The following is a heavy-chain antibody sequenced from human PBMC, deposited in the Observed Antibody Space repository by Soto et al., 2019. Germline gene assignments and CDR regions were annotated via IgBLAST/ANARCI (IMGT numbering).Heavy chain of an antibody. J-gene: IGHJ6*02. V-gene: IGHV2-5*02. CDR1: GFSLSTSGVG. CDR3: YYYYYGMDV. CDR2: IYWDDDK. Sequence: QITLKESGPTLVKPTQTLTLTCTFSGFSLSTSGVGVGWIRQPPGKALEWLALIYWDDDKRYSPSLKSRLTXXKDTSKNQVVLTMTNMDPVDTATYYSYYYYYGMDVWGQGTTVTVSS.